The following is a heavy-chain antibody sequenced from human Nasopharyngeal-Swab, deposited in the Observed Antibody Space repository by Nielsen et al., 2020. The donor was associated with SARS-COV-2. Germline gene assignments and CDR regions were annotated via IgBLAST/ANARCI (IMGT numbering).Heavy chain of an antibody. CDR2: IYYSGST. D-gene: IGHD3-16*02. Sequence: SETLSPTCTVSGGSISSGVYYWSWIRQHPGKGLEWTGYIYYSGSTYYNPSLKSRVTISVDTSQNQFSLKLSSVTAADTAVYYCARVRELVLGSYRWFDPWGQGTLVTVSS. CDR3: ARVRELVLGSYRWFDP. V-gene: IGHV4-31*03. CDR1: GGSISSGVYY. J-gene: IGHJ5*02.